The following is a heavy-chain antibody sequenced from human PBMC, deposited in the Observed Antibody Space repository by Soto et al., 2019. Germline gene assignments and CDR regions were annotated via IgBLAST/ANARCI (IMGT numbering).Heavy chain of an antibody. CDR3: ARDLKGGELLLRGYYYYYGMDV. Sequence: QVQLVQSGAEVKKPGSSVKVSCKASGGTFSSYAISWVRQAPGQGLEWMGGIIPIFGTANYAQKFQGRVTITADESTSTAYMELSSLRSEDTAVYYCARDLKGGELLLRGYYYYYGMDVWGQGTTVTVSS. D-gene: IGHD3-10*01. V-gene: IGHV1-69*12. CDR2: IIPIFGTA. J-gene: IGHJ6*02. CDR1: GGTFSSYA.